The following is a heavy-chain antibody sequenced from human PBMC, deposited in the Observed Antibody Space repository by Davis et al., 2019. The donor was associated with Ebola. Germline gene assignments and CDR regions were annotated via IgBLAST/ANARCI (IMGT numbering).Heavy chain of an antibody. Sequence: GGSLSPSCPASGFTVSSNYISWSRKPPGKGLEWVSVIYNGGSTYYADSVKGWFTISRDNSKNTLYLQMNSLRAEDTAVYFCARQLPYYSYGMDVWGQGTTVTVSS. CDR2: IYNGGST. J-gene: IGHJ6*02. CDR3: ARQLPYYSYGMDV. CDR1: GFTVSSNY. D-gene: IGHD2-2*01. V-gene: IGHV3-53*01.